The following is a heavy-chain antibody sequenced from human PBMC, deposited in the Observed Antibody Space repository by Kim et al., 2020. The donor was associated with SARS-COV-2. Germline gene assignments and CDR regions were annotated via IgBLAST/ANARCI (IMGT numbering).Heavy chain of an antibody. V-gene: IGHV4-59*01. CDR1: GGSISSYY. Sequence: SETLSLTCTVSGGSISSYYWSWIRQPPGKGLEWIGYIYYSGSTNYNPSLKSRVTISVDTSKNQFSLKLSSVTAADTAVYYCARWDYGGNSEYWGQGTLVTVSS. CDR3: ARWDYGGNSEY. CDR2: IYYSGST. J-gene: IGHJ4*02. D-gene: IGHD4-17*01.